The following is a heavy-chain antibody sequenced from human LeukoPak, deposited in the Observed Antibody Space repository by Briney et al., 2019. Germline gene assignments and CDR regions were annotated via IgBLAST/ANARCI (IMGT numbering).Heavy chain of an antibody. CDR2: IWYDGSNK. Sequence: GGSLRLSCAASGFTFSSYGMHWVRQATGKGLEWVAVIWYDGSNKYYADSVKGRFTISRDNSKNTLYLQMNSLRAEDTAVYYCARGKLGSFDIWGQGTLVTVSS. V-gene: IGHV3-33*01. CDR1: GFTFSSYG. D-gene: IGHD3-10*01. J-gene: IGHJ3*02. CDR3: ARGKLGSFDI.